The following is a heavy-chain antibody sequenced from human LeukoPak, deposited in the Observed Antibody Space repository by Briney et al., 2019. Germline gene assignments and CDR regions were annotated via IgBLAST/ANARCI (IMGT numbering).Heavy chain of an antibody. CDR1: NGSISSYY. D-gene: IGHD2-8*02. CDR2: ISYSGST. J-gene: IGHJ4*02. Sequence: SETLSLTCTVSNGSISSYYWSWIRQPPGKGLEWIGYISYSGSTNYNPSLTSRVTISIDTSKNQFSLKLSSVTAADTAMYYCARGLRTGNYYFDYWGQGTLVTVSS. CDR3: ARGLRTGNYYFDY. V-gene: IGHV4-59*01.